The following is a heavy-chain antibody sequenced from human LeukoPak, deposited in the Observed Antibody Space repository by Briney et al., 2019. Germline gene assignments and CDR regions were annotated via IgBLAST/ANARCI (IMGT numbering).Heavy chain of an antibody. CDR1: GYTFTGYY. CDR2: ISAHNGNT. D-gene: IGHD3-16*01. Sequence: GASVKVSCKASGYTFTGYYMHWVRQAPGQGLEWMGWISAHNGNTNYAQKLQGRVTMTTDTSTSTAYMELRTLRSDDTAVYYCARDHSYASRGGSFDYWGQGTLVTVSS. CDR3: ARDHSYASRGGSFDY. J-gene: IGHJ4*02. V-gene: IGHV1-18*04.